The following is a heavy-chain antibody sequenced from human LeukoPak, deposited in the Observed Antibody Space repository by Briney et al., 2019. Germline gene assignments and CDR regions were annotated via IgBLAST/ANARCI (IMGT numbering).Heavy chain of an antibody. CDR1: GFPLSNAL. CDR2: IKSKTDGGTT. V-gene: IGHV3-15*01. Sequence: KPGGSLRLSCAASGFPLSNALMSWVRQAPGKGLEGVGRIKSKTDGGTTDYAAPVKGRFTISRDDSKNTLYLQMNSLKTEDTAVYYCTTEPYYYDSSGYPTFYFDYWGQGTLVTVSS. D-gene: IGHD3-22*01. CDR3: TTEPYYYDSSGYPTFYFDY. J-gene: IGHJ4*02.